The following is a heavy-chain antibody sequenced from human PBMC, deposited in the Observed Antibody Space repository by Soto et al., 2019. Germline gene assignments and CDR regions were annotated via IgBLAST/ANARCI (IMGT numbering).Heavy chain of an antibody. V-gene: IGHV3-21*01. D-gene: IGHD2-21*02. J-gene: IGHJ3*02. CDR3: ARGMGHGAGLDAFDI. CDR2: ISSSSSYI. Sequence: TGGSLRLSCAASGFTFSSYSMNWVRQAPGKGLEWVSSISSSSSYIYYADSVKGRFTISRDNAKNSLYLQMNSLRAEDTAVYYCARGMGHGAGLDAFDIWGQGTMVTVSS. CDR1: GFTFSSYS.